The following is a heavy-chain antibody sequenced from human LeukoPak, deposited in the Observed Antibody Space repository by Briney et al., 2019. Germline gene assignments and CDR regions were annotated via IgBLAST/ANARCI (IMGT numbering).Heavy chain of an antibody. V-gene: IGHV5-51*01. CDR1: GYSFTSYR. D-gene: IGHD3-22*01. Sequence: RGESLKISCKGSGYSFTSYRIGWVRQMPGKGLEWMGIIYPGDSDTRYSPSFQGRVTISADKSISTAYLQWSSLKASDTAMYYCARQYYDSSGYSYYFDYWGQGTLVTVSS. J-gene: IGHJ4*02. CDR3: ARQYYDSSGYSYYFDY. CDR2: IYPGDSDT.